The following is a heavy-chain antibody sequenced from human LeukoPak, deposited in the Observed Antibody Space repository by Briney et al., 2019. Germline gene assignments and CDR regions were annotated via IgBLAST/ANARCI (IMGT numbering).Heavy chain of an antibody. CDR2: VYPSAGTS. V-gene: IGHV1-46*03. CDR3: VREYHGGYFDF. CDR1: GYIFTSYY. J-gene: IGHJ4*02. D-gene: IGHD3-16*01. Sequence: GASVKVSCKASGYIFTSYYMHWVRQAPGQGLECLGVVYPSAGTSDPAQRFRARITLSYDTSTSTAYMELRSLKSEDTAIYFCVREYHGGYFDFWGQGTLVTVSS.